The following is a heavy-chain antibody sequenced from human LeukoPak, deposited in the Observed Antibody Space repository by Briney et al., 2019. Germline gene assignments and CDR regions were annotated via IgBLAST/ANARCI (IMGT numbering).Heavy chain of an antibody. Sequence: PGGSLRLSCAASGFTFNNYGMHWVRQAPGKGLEWEAFIRFDGSIKYYADSVRGRFTISRDNSKITLYLQMNSLRPEDTALYYCAKDCGDGYNAWGFEYGGQGTLVTVSS. CDR1: GFTFNNYG. D-gene: IGHD5-24*01. CDR2: IRFDGSIK. V-gene: IGHV3-30*02. J-gene: IGHJ4*02. CDR3: AKDCGDGYNAWGFEY.